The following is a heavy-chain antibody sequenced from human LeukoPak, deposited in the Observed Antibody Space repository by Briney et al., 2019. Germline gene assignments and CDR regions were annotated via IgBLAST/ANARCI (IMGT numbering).Heavy chain of an antibody. CDR2: IYSSGST. Sequence: PSETLSLTCTVSGGSISTYYWSWIRQPAGKGLEWIGRIYSSGSTNYNPSLKSRVTISVDTSKNQFSLKLSSVTAADTAVYYCARQQYSRRFDPWGQGTLVTVSS. D-gene: IGHD6-13*01. V-gene: IGHV4-4*07. CDR1: GGSISTYY. CDR3: ARQQYSRRFDP. J-gene: IGHJ5*02.